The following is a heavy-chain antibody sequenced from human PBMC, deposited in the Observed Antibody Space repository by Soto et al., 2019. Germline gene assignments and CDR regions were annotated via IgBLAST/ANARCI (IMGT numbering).Heavy chain of an antibody. Sequence: ASVKVSCKASGYTFTSYGISWVRQAPGQGLEWMGWISAYNGNTNYAQKLQGRVTMTTDTSTSTAYMELRSLRSDDTAVYYCARGDYYGSGSYYWEYSDYYYYGMDVWGQGTTVTVSS. J-gene: IGHJ6*02. D-gene: IGHD3-10*01. CDR2: ISAYNGNT. CDR1: GYTFTSYG. CDR3: ARGDYYGSGSYYWEYSDYYYYGMDV. V-gene: IGHV1-18*04.